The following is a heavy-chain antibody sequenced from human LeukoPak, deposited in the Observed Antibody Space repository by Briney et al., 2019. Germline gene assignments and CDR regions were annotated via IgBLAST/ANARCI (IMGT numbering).Heavy chain of an antibody. D-gene: IGHD1-14*01. J-gene: IGHJ4*02. V-gene: IGHV3-7*01. Sequence: PGGSLRLSCAASGFTFSNAWMSWVRQAPGKGLEWVANIKQDGSEKYYVDSVKGRFTISRDNAKNSLYLQMNSLRAEDTAVYYCARARNPRLKTISPCDYWGQGTLVTVSS. CDR2: IKQDGSEK. CDR1: GFTFSNAW. CDR3: ARARNPRLKTISPCDY.